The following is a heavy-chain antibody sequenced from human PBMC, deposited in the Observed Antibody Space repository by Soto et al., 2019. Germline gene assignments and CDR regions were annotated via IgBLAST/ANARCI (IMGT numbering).Heavy chain of an antibody. Sequence: ASVKVSCKASGYTFTSYGISWVRQAPGQGLEWMGWISAYNGNTNYAQKLQGRVTMTEDTSTDTAYMELSSLRSEDTAVYYCATDPDISAYYFDYWGQGTLVTVSS. CDR2: ISAYNGNT. CDR3: ATDPDISAYYFDY. J-gene: IGHJ4*02. V-gene: IGHV1-18*01. CDR1: GYTFTSYG. D-gene: IGHD6-25*01.